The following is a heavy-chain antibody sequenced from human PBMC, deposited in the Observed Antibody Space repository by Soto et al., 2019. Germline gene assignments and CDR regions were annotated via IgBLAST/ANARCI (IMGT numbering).Heavy chain of an antibody. CDR2: IYHSGST. J-gene: IGHJ4*02. CDR3: ARDGDDFWSGYYGVYYFDY. D-gene: IGHD3-3*01. CDR1: GGSISSGGYS. Sequence: SETLSLTCAVSGGSISSGGYSWSWIRQPPGKGLEWIGYIYHSGSTYYNPSLKSRVTISVDRSKNQFSLKLSSVTAADTAVYYCARDGDDFWSGYYGVYYFDYWGQGTLVTVSS. V-gene: IGHV4-30-2*01.